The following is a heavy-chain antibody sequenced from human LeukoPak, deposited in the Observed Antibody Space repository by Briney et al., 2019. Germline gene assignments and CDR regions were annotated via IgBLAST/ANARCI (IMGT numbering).Heavy chain of an antibody. CDR2: IVVGSGST. Sequence: SVKVSCKASGFTFTSSAMQWVRQARGQRLEWIGWIVVGSGSTNYAQKFQERVTITRDMSTSTAYMELSSLRSEDTAVYYCAMVRGVIRDNWFDPWGQGTLVTVSS. CDR1: GFTFTSSA. CDR3: AMVRGVIRDNWFDP. D-gene: IGHD3-10*01. V-gene: IGHV1-58*02. J-gene: IGHJ5*02.